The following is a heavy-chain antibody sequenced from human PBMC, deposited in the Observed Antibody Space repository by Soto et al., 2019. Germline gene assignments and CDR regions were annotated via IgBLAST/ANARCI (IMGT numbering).Heavy chain of an antibody. V-gene: IGHV3-23*01. D-gene: IGHD5-12*01. Sequence: GGSLRLSCAASGFTFSSYAMSWVRQAPGKGLEWVSAISGSGGSTYYTDSVKGRFTISRDNSKNTLYLQMNSLRAEDTAVFYCAKDSGYSDYANYWGQGTLVTVSS. J-gene: IGHJ4*02. CDR1: GFTFSSYA. CDR2: ISGSGGST. CDR3: AKDSGYSDYANY.